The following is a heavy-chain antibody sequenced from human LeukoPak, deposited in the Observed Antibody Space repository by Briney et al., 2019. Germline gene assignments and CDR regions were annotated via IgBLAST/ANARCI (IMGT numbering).Heavy chain of an antibody. J-gene: IGHJ5*02. CDR2: INPNSGGT. CDR1: GYTFTGYY. CDR3: ARPLRVTMIRGAAFRASSDFDP. D-gene: IGHD3-10*01. V-gene: IGHV1-2*02. Sequence: ASVKVSCKASGYTFTGYYMHWVRQAPGQGLEWMGWINPNSGGTNYAQKFQDRVTMTRDTSISTAYMEVSRLRYDDTAVYYCARPLRVTMIRGAAFRASSDFDPWGQGTLVTVSS.